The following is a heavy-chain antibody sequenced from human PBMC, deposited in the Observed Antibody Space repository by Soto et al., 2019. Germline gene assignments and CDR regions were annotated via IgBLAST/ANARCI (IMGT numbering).Heavy chain of an antibody. V-gene: IGHV4-34*01. Sequence: SETLSLTCAVYGGSFSGYYWSWIRQPPGKGLEWIGEINHSGSTNYNPSLKSRVTISVDTSKNQFSLKLSSVTAADTAVYYCARGGVVVITRDFDYWGQGTLVTVSS. D-gene: IGHD3-22*01. J-gene: IGHJ4*02. CDR2: INHSGST. CDR3: ARGGVVVITRDFDY. CDR1: GGSFSGYY.